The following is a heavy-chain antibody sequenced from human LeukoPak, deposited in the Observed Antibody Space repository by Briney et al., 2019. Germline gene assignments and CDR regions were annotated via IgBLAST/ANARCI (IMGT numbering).Heavy chain of an antibody. CDR3: ARHVVAVGFDY. CDR2: ISYDGSNK. D-gene: IGHD3-22*01. V-gene: IGHV3-30*03. J-gene: IGHJ4*02. CDR1: GFTFSSYG. Sequence: GGSLRLSCAASGFTFSSYGMHWVRQAPGKGLEWVAVISYDGSNKYYADSVKGRFTISRDNAKNSLYLQMNSLRAEDTAVYYCARHVVAVGFDYWGQGTLVTVSS.